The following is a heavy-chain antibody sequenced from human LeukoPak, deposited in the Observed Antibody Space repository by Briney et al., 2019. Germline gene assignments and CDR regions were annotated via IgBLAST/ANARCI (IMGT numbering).Heavy chain of an antibody. J-gene: IGHJ4*02. CDR2: IYYSGST. Sequence: SQTLSLTCTVSGGSISSGGYYWSWIRQHPGKGLEWIGYIYYSGSTYYNPSLKSRVTISVDTSKNQFSLKLSSVTAADTAVYYCARGYYDSSGSSKYYFDYWGQGTLVTVSS. CDR1: GGSISSGGYY. V-gene: IGHV4-31*03. D-gene: IGHD3-22*01. CDR3: ARGYYDSSGSSKYYFDY.